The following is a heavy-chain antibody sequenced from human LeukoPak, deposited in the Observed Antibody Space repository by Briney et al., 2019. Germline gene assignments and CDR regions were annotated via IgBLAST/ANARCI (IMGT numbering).Heavy chain of an antibody. V-gene: IGHV5-51*01. J-gene: IGHJ4*02. Sequence: GESLKISCKGSGYSFTSYWIGWVRPMPGKGLEWMGIIYPGDSDTRYSPSFRGQVSISADKSVSTAYLQWSSLKASDTAMYYCARSITGYSSRWLFDYWGQGIQVTVSS. CDR2: IYPGDSDT. CDR1: GYSFTSYW. D-gene: IGHD1-14*01. CDR3: ARSITGYSSRWLFDY.